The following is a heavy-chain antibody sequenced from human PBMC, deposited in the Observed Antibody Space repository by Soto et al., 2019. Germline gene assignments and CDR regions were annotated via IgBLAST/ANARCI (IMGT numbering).Heavy chain of an antibody. J-gene: IGHJ6*02. CDR2: IYYSGST. CDR3: ARARMVRGIIYYYGMDV. Sequence: QVQLQESGPGLVKSSQTLSLTCTVSGGSISSDGNYWSWIRQHPGKGLEWIGYIYYSGSTNYNPYLKSRVTISVDTSKHQFSLKLNSVTAADTAVYYCARARMVRGIIYYYGMDVWGQGTTVTVSS. D-gene: IGHD3-10*01. V-gene: IGHV4-31*03. CDR1: GGSISSDGNY.